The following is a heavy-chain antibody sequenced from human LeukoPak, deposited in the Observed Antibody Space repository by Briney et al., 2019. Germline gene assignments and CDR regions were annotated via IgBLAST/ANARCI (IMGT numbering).Heavy chain of an antibody. J-gene: IGHJ4*02. D-gene: IGHD3-22*01. Sequence: QPGGSLRLSCAASGFTFDDYAVHWVRQAPGKGLEWVSLISGDGAGTYYADSVKGRFTISRDNSKNSLYLQMNSLRTEDTALYYCAKDRDDYYDSSAYRNYFDYWGQGTLVTVSA. CDR3: AKDRDDYYDSSAYRNYFDY. V-gene: IGHV3-43*02. CDR1: GFTFDDYA. CDR2: ISGDGAGT.